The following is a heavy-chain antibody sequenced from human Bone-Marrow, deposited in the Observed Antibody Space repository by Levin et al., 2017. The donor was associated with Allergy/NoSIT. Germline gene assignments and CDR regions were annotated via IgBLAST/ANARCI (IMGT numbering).Heavy chain of an antibody. J-gene: IGHJ5*02. CDR3: ARGDYWFDP. Sequence: KSSETLSLTCAVYGGSFSDYYWTYIRQPPGKGLEWIGEINHSGTANYNPSLKSRVSISVDTSKNQFSLKLNSVTAADTAVYYCARGDYWFDPWGQGTLVTVSS. CDR1: GGSFSDYY. V-gene: IGHV4-34*01. CDR2: INHSGTA.